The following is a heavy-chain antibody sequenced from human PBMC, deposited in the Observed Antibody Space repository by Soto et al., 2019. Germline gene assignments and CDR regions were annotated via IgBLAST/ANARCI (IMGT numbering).Heavy chain of an antibody. CDR2: IYYSGST. V-gene: IGHV4-39*01. CDR1: GGSISSCSYY. Sequence: QLQLQESGPGLVKPSETLSLTCTVSGGSISSCSYYWGWIRQPPGKGLEWIGSIYYSGSTYYNPSLKSRVTISVDTSKNQFSLKLSSVTAADTAVYYCARRHVEGAFDIWGQGTMVTVSS. D-gene: IGHD2-21*01. CDR3: ARRHVEGAFDI. J-gene: IGHJ3*02.